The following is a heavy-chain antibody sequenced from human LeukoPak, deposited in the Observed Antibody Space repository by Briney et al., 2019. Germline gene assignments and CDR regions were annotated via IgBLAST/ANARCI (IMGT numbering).Heavy chain of an antibody. Sequence: SETLSLTCTVSGGPISSYYRSWIRHPPGKGLEWIGYIYYSGSTNYNPSLKSRVTISVDTSKNQFSLELTSVTAADTAVYYCARRRYDASGYYPSRGWYFDYWGQGTLVTVSS. CDR1: GGPISSYY. V-gene: IGHV4-59*12. J-gene: IGHJ4*02. D-gene: IGHD3-22*01. CDR3: ARRRYDASGYYPSRGWYFDY. CDR2: IYYSGST.